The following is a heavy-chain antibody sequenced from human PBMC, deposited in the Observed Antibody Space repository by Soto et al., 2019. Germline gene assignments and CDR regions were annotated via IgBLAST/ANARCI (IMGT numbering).Heavy chain of an antibody. D-gene: IGHD2-2*01. V-gene: IGHV4-39*01. J-gene: IGHJ4*02. Sequence: SETLSLTCTVSGGSISSSSYYWGWIRQPPGKGLEWIGSIYYSGSTYYNPSLKSRVTISVDTSKNQFSLKLSSVTAADTAVYYCARTTNTIVVVPAATNLFDYWGQGTLVTVSS. CDR2: IYYSGST. CDR1: GGSISSSSYY. CDR3: ARTTNTIVVVPAATNLFDY.